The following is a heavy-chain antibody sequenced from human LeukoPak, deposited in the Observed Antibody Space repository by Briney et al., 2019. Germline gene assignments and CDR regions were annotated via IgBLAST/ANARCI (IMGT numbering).Heavy chain of an antibody. Sequence: SETLSLTCAVYGGSFSGYYWSWIRQPLGKGLEWIGEINHSGSTNYNPSLKSRVTISVDTSKNQFSLKLSSVTAADTAVYYCARVGCSGGSCYSGFDYWGQGTLVTVSS. J-gene: IGHJ4*02. V-gene: IGHV4-34*01. CDR1: GGSFSGYY. CDR2: INHSGST. CDR3: ARVGCSGGSCYSGFDY. D-gene: IGHD2-15*01.